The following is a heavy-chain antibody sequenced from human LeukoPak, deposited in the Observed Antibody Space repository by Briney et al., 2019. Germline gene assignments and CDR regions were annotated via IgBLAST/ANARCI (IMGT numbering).Heavy chain of an antibody. CDR2: ISGSGGST. Sequence: GGSLRLSCAPSGLTFSSYAMSWVRQAPGKGMEWVSAISGSGGSTYYADSVKGRFTISRDNSKNTLYLQMNSLRAEDTAVYYSAKWLVGATTFGYWGQGTLVTVSS. D-gene: IGHD1-26*01. CDR3: AKWLVGATTFGY. V-gene: IGHV3-23*01. CDR1: GLTFSSYA. J-gene: IGHJ4*02.